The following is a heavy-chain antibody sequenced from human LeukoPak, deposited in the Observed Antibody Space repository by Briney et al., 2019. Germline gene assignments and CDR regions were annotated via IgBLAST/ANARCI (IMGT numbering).Heavy chain of an antibody. CDR3: ARDQSGSGGHNNDAFDI. Sequence: SETLSLTCSVSGGSISDYYWNWIRQPAGKGLEWIGRLHASGSTRYNPSFGTRVTMSADTSKNQLSLKLTSVTAADTALYFCARDQSGSGGHNNDAFDIWGQGTMVTVYS. J-gene: IGHJ3*02. V-gene: IGHV4-4*07. D-gene: IGHD3-16*01. CDR2: LHASGST. CDR1: GGSISDYY.